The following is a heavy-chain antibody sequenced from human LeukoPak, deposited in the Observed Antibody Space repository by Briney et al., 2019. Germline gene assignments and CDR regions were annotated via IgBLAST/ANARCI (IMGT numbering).Heavy chain of an antibody. J-gene: IGHJ6*03. CDR2: ISSSSSYI. V-gene: IGHV3-21*01. CDR1: GLTFSRYS. D-gene: IGHD3-10*01. Sequence: PGGSLRLSCAASGLTFSRYSMNWVRQAPGKGLEWVSSISSSSSYIYYADSVKGRFTISRDNAKNSLYLQMNSLRAEDTAVYYCARDQSGSGSYYYMDVWGKGTTVTVSS. CDR3: ARDQSGSGSYYYMDV.